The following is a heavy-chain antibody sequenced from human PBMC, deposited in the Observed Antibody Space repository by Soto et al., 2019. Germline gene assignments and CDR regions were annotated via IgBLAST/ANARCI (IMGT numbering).Heavy chain of an antibody. CDR2: ISYDGSNK. Sequence: WGSLRLSCAASGFTFSSYAMHWVRQAPGKGLEWVAVISYDGSNKYYADSVKGRFTISRDNSKNTLYLQMNSLRAEDTAVCYCARDLNAGATPSYYYGMDVWGQGTTVTVSS. J-gene: IGHJ6*02. D-gene: IGHD1-26*01. CDR1: GFTFSSYA. V-gene: IGHV3-30-3*01. CDR3: ARDLNAGATPSYYYGMDV.